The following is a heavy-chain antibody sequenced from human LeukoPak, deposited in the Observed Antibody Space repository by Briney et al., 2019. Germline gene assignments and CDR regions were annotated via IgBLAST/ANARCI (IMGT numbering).Heavy chain of an antibody. CDR3: AHSAMATKPYYFDY. J-gene: IGHJ4*02. CDR1: GFSLSTSGVG. D-gene: IGHD5-24*01. CDR2: IYWNDDK. V-gene: IGHV2-5*01. Sequence: SGPTLVKPTQTLTLTCTFSGFSLSTSGVGVGWIRQPPRKALEWLALIYWNDDKRYSPSLKSRLTITKDTSKNQVVLTMTDMDPVDTATYYCAHSAMATKPYYFDYWGQGTLVTVSS.